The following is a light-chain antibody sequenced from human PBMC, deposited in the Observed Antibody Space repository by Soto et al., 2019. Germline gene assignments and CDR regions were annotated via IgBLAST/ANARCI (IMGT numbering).Light chain of an antibody. CDR3: LQYGRSPIT. J-gene: IGKJ5*01. V-gene: IGKV3-20*01. Sequence: EIELTQSPGTLSLSPGERATLSCRASQSVIGSYLAWYQQKPGQAPRLLIFGASYRATGIPDRFSGSGSGTEITLTISRLDPEDFAVYYCLQYGRSPITFGQGTRLEIK. CDR2: GAS. CDR1: QSVIGSY.